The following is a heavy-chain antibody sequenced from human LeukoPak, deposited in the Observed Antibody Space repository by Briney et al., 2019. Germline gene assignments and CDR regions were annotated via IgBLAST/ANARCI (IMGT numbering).Heavy chain of an antibody. D-gene: IGHD5-12*01. CDR1: GGSISSYY. CDR2: IYCSGST. V-gene: IGHV4-59*01. CDR3: AREREGEYSGYGYFDY. J-gene: IGHJ4*02. Sequence: SETLSLTCTVSGGSISSYYWSWIRQPPGKGLEWIGYIYCSGSTNYNPSLKSRVTISVDTSKNQFSLKLSSVTAADTAVYYCAREREGEYSGYGYFDYWGQGTLVTVSS.